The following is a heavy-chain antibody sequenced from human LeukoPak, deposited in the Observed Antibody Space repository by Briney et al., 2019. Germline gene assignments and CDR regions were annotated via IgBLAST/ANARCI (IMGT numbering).Heavy chain of an antibody. CDR2: IITIFGTA. Sequence: SSVKVSCKASGGTLSSYAISWVRQAPGPGLEWMGGIITIFGTANYAQKFQGRVTTTADESTSTAYMELSSLRSEDTAVYYCARMTRYYYYYYMDVWGKGTTVTVSS. V-gene: IGHV1-69*01. CDR3: ARMTRYYYYYYMDV. J-gene: IGHJ6*03. CDR1: GGTLSSYA. D-gene: IGHD2-21*02.